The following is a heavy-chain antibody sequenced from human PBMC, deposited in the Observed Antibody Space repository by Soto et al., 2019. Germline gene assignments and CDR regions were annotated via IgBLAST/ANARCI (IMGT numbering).Heavy chain of an antibody. V-gene: IGHV4-61*01. CDR2: IYSGGST. J-gene: IGHJ6*02. CDR3: ARFVRSCSATTCSTRADV. CDR1: GGFVNSDTHS. D-gene: IGHD2-2*01. Sequence: XGTLSLTCTVSGGFVNSDTHSWSWIRQTPGKRLEWIGFIYSGGSTKNPSLRSRVTMSVDTSKNQFSLKLRSVIVADTAVYHCARFVRSCSATTCSTRADVWGQGITVTVSS.